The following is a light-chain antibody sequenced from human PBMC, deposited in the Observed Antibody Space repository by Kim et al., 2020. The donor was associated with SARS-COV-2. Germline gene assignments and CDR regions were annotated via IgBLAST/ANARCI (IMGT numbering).Light chain of an antibody. CDR2: EAN. V-gene: IGLV2-23*01. Sequence: GQSITISCTGNSSEVGSYNIVSWYQQQPGEAPKHMIYEANKRASGVSSRFSGSKSGNTASLTISGLQAEDEADYFCCSYAGGSTWVFGGGTKLTVL. CDR1: SSEVGSYNI. J-gene: IGLJ3*02. CDR3: CSYAGGSTWV.